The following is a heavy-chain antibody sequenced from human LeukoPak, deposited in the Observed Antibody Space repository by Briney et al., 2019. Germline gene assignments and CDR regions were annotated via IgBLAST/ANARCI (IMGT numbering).Heavy chain of an antibody. J-gene: IGHJ4*02. D-gene: IGHD2-2*01. CDR1: GFTFSSHA. Sequence: PGGSLRLSCAASGFTFSSHAMSWVRQAPGKGLEWVSAISGSGGSTYYADSVKGRFTISRDNSKNTLYLQMNSLRAEDTAVYYCAKAGPIGYCSSTSCYEGGTFDYWGQGTLVTVSS. CDR3: AKAGPIGYCSSTSCYEGGTFDY. CDR2: ISGSGGST. V-gene: IGHV3-23*01.